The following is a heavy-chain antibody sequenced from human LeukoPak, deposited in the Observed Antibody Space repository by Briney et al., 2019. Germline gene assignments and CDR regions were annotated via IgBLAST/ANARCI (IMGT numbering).Heavy chain of an antibody. CDR3: ASFCTVATICPFDY. D-gene: IGHD5-12*01. Sequence: SQTLSLTCTVSGDSISSGDYYWSWIRQPPGKGLEWIGEINHSGSTNYNPSLKSRVTISVDTSKNQFSLKLSSVTAADTAVYYCASFCTVATICPFDYWGQGALVTVSS. CDR1: GDSISSGDYY. J-gene: IGHJ4*02. V-gene: IGHV4-30-4*01. CDR2: INHSGST.